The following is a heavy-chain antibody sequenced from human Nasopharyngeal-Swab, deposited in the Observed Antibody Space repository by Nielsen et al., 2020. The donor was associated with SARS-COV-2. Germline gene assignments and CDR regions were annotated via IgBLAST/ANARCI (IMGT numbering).Heavy chain of an antibody. J-gene: IGHJ4*02. CDR1: GFTFSSYS. D-gene: IGHD3-22*01. CDR2: ISSSGSTI. Sequence: GESLKISCAASGFTFSSYSMNWVRQAPGKGLEWVSYISSSGSTIYYADSVKGRFTISRDNAKNSLYLQMNSLRAEDTAVYYCARDRERTRTRYDSPDKYFDYWGQGTLVTVSS. CDR3: ARDRERTRTRYDSPDKYFDY. V-gene: IGHV3-48*04.